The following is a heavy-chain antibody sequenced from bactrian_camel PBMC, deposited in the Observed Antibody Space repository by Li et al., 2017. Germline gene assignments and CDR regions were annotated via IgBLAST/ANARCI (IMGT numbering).Heavy chain of an antibody. CDR3: AVDLPVLCDGKWNRASPAFGY. Sequence: HVQLVESGGGSVQAGGNLTLSCTTPALTPSGYCMGWFRQVPGKEREGVAAIFDRTYYADSVKGRFIISEDDSKKTVFLHMNSLGPEDTAEYYCAVDLPVLCDGKWNRASPAFGYWGQGTQVTVS. J-gene: IGHJ6*01. V-gene: IGHV3-3*01. CDR2: IFDRT. CDR1: ALTPSGYC. D-gene: IGHD3*01.